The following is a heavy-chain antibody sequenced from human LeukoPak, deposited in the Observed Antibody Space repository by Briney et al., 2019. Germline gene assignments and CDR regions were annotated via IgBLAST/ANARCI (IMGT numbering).Heavy chain of an antibody. Sequence: ASVRVSCTASGYTFTGYYIHWVRQDPGQGLEWMGWINPNSGGTNYAQKFQGRVTMTRDTSISTAYMELSRLRSDDTAVYYCARDYLGAANWFDPWGQGTLVTVSS. CDR3: ARDYLGAANWFDP. D-gene: IGHD3-16*01. J-gene: IGHJ5*02. CDR2: INPNSGGT. CDR1: GYTFTGYY. V-gene: IGHV1-2*02.